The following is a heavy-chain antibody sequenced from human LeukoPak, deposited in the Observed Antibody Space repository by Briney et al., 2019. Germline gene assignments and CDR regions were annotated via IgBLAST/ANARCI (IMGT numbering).Heavy chain of an antibody. CDR1: GYSFTNYW. D-gene: IGHD2-2*01. J-gene: IGHJ6*02. Sequence: GESLKISCKGSGYSFTNYWIGWVRQMPGKGLEWMGIIYPGDSDTTYSPSFQGQVTISADKSISTAYLQWSSLKASDTAMYYCARRDGYCSSTSCYADYYYGMDVWGQGTTVTVSS. CDR2: IYPGDSDT. CDR3: ARRDGYCSSTSCYADYYYGMDV. V-gene: IGHV5-51*01.